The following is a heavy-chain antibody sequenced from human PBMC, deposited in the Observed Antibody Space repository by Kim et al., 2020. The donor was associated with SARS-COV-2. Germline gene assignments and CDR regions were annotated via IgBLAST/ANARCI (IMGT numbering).Heavy chain of an antibody. Sequence: ASVKVSCKVSGYTLTELSMHWVRQAPGKGLEWMGGFDPEDGETIYAQKFQGRVTMTEDTSTDTAYMELSSLRSEDTAEYYSATGLSSGWQFCYWGQGTLVNVSS. V-gene: IGHV1-24*01. CDR3: ATGLSSGWQFCY. J-gene: IGHJ4*02. CDR2: FDPEDGET. D-gene: IGHD6-19*01. CDR1: GYTLTELS.